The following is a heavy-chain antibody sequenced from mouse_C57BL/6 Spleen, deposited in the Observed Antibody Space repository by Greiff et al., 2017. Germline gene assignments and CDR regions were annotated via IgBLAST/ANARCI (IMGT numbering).Heavy chain of an antibody. CDR3: ARSSYSNYFYYAMDY. D-gene: IGHD2-5*01. Sequence: VKVVESGPGLVAPSQSLSITCTVSGFSLTSYGVHWVRQPPGKGLEWLVVIWSDGSTTYNSALKSRLSISKDNSKSQVFLKMNSLQTDDTAMYYCARSSYSNYFYYAMDYWGQGTSVTVSS. CDR2: IWSDGST. CDR1: GFSLTSYG. J-gene: IGHJ4*01. V-gene: IGHV2-6*03.